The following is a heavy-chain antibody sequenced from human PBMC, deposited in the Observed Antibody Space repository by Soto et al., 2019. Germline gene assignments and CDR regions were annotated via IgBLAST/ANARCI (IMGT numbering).Heavy chain of an antibody. CDR2: IYYSGST. V-gene: IGHV4-59*01. D-gene: IGHD3-3*01. CDR1: GGSISSYY. J-gene: IGHJ2*01. Sequence: QVQLQESGPGLVKPSETLSLTCTVSGGSISSYYWSWIRQPPGKGLEWIGYIYYSGSTNYNPSLKGRVTISVATSKNQFSLKLSSVTAAATAVYYCARSVLSRITIFGGSWYFDLWGRGPLVTVSS. CDR3: ARSVLSRITIFGGSWYFDL.